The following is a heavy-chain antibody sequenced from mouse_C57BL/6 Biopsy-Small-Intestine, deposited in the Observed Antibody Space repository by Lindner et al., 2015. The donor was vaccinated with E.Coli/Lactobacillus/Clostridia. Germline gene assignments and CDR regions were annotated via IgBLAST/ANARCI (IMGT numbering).Heavy chain of an antibody. J-gene: IGHJ3*01. V-gene: IGHV5-6*01. CDR2: ISSGGSYT. Sequence: VQLQESGGDLVKPGGSLKLSCAASRFTFSYYGMSWVRQTPDKRLEWVATISSGGSYTYYPDSVKGRFTISRDNAKNTLYLQMSSLKSEDTAMYYCARQTDGYGWFAYWGQGTLVTVSA. CDR1: RFTFSYYG. CDR3: ARQTDGYGWFAY. D-gene: IGHD2-2*01.